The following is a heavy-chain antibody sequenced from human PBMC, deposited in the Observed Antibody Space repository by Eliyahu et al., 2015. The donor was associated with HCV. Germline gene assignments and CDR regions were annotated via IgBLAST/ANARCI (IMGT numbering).Heavy chain of an antibody. CDR2: IRSLDNMI. J-gene: IGHJ4*02. Sequence: QVELVESGGGLVKPGGSLRLSCAAXGXXVSDYQMSWIRLXPGKGLEWLSYIRSLDNMIYYADSVQGRVAISRDNAKNSVNLQMNALRAEDTAIYYCARGSDSGNRIDNWGQGTLVIVSS. CDR1: GXXVSDYQ. V-gene: IGHV3-11*01. CDR3: ARGSDSGNRIDN. D-gene: IGHD1/OR15-1a*01.